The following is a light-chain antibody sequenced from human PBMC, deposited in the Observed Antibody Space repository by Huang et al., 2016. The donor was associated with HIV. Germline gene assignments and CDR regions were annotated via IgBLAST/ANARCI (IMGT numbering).Light chain of an antibody. Sequence: DIQMTQSPSSLSASVGDRVSITCQASQDISNYLTWYQQKPGKAPKLLIYDASNLETGVPSRVSGSGSGTDFTFTISSLQPEDIATYYCQQYDNLPYTFGQGTKLEIK. J-gene: IGKJ2*01. CDR1: QDISNY. CDR3: QQYDNLPYT. CDR2: DAS. V-gene: IGKV1-33*01.